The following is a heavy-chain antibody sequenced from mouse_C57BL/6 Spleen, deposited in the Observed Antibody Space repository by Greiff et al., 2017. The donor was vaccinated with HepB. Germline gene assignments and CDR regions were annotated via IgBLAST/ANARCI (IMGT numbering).Heavy chain of an antibody. D-gene: IGHD1-1*01. J-gene: IGHJ3*01. CDR3: ARWDGSSSAWFAY. CDR2: IYPGSGST. V-gene: IGHV1-55*01. CDR1: GYTFTSYW. Sequence: QVQLQQPGAELVKPGASVKMSCKASGYTFTSYWITWVKQRPGQGLEWIGDIYPGSGSTNYNEKFKSKATLPVDTSSSTAYMQLSSLTSEDSAVYYCARWDGSSSAWFAYWGQGTLVTVSA.